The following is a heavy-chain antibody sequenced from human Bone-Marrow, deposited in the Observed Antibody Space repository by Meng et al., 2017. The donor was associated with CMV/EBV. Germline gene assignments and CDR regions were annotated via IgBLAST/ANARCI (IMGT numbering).Heavy chain of an antibody. CDR3: ARVQTGTTWDYFDY. V-gene: IGHV3-11*01. CDR2: ISSSGSTI. D-gene: IGHD1-7*01. J-gene: IGHJ4*02. Sequence: GESLKISCAASGFTFSDYYMSWIRQAPGKGLEWVSYISSSGSTIYYADSVKGRFTISRDNAKNSLYLQMNSLRAEDTAVDYCARVQTGTTWDYFDYWGQGTLVTVSS. CDR1: GFTFSDYY.